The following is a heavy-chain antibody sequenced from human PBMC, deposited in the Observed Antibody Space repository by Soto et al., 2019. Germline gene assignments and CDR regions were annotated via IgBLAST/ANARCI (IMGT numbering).Heavy chain of an antibody. CDR1: GFTFTRYS. J-gene: IGHJ4*02. V-gene: IGHV3-21*04. CDR2: ISSTTNYI. Sequence: GGSLRLSCAASGFTFTRYSMNWVRQAPGKGLEWVSSISSTTNYIYYADSMKGRFTVSRDNAKNSVYLQMNSLGAEDTAVYYCAKDMVHCTGTRCARYFEKWGRGTLVTVSS. CDR3: AKDMVHCTGTRCARYFEK. D-gene: IGHD2-8*02.